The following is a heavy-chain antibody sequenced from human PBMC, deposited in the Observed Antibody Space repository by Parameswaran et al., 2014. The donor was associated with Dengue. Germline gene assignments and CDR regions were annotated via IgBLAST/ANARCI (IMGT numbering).Heavy chain of an antibody. V-gene: IGHV3-23*01. CDR3: AKDFTPYTVTLPYYFDY. D-gene: IGHD4-17*01. J-gene: IGHJ4*02. CDR2: ISGSGGST. Sequence: VRQAPGKGLEWVSAISGSGGSTYYTDSVKGRFTISRDNSKNTLYLQMNSLRAEDTAVYYCAKDFTPYTVTLPYYFDYWGQGTLVTVSS.